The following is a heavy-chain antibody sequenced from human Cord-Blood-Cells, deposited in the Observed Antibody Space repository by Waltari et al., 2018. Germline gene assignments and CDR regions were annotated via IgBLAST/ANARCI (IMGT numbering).Heavy chain of an antibody. D-gene: IGHD3-9*01. CDR3: ARPIYDILLSYYYYGMDV. CDR2: IIPIFGTA. Sequence: QVQLVQSGAEVKKPGSSVKVSCKASGGTFSSYAISWVRQAPGQGLEWMGGIIPIFGTANYAQKFQGRVTITADESTSTAYMELSSLRSEDTAVYYCARPIYDILLSYYYYGMDVWGQGTTVTVSS. V-gene: IGHV1-69*01. CDR1: GGTFSSYA. J-gene: IGHJ6*02.